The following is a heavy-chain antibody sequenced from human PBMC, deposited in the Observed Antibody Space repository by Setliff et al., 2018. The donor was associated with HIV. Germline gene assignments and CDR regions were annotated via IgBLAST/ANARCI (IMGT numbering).Heavy chain of an antibody. V-gene: IGHV4-39*01. Sequence: PSETLSLTCTVSGGSVSSRGYYWGWIRQPPGKGPEWIANILYGGNTYCNPSLKSRVTISVDMSKNQFSLKLSPVTAADTAVYYCARHDGMKAARRYNNDYMDVWGKGTTVTVSS. CDR1: GGSVSSRGYY. D-gene: IGHD6-6*01. CDR2: ILYGGNT. CDR3: ARHDGMKAARRYNNDYMDV. J-gene: IGHJ6*03.